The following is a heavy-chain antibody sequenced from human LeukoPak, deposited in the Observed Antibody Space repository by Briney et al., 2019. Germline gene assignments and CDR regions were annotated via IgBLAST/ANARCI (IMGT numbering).Heavy chain of an antibody. CDR2: IGTAGDT. CDR1: GFTFSSYD. J-gene: IGHJ4*02. V-gene: IGHV3-13*01. CDR3: ARGRGAAGPFDY. Sequence: GGSLRLSCAASGFTFSSYDMHWVRQATGKGLELVSAIGTAGDTYYPGSVKGRFTISRENAKNSLYLQMNSLRAGDTAVYYCARGRGAAGPFDYWGQGTLVTVSS. D-gene: IGHD6-13*01.